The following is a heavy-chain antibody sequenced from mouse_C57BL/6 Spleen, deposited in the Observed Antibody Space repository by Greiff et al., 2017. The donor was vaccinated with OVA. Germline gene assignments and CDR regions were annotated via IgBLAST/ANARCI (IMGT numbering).Heavy chain of an antibody. CDR1: GYAFSSYW. J-gene: IGHJ2*01. D-gene: IGHD1-2*01. CDR3: ARRIRLGYFDY. Sequence: QVQLQQSGAELVKPGASVKISCKASGYAFSSYWMNWVKQRPGKGLEWIGQIYPGDGDTNYNGKFKGKATLTADKSSSTAYMQLSSLTSEDSAVYFCARRIRLGYFDYWGQGTTLTVSS. V-gene: IGHV1-80*01. CDR2: IYPGDGDT.